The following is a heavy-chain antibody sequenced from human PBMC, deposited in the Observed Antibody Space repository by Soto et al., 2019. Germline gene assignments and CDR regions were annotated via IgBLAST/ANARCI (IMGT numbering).Heavy chain of an antibody. D-gene: IGHD3-9*01. CDR3: ARAPREDILTGYVYYYYYMDV. CDR1: GYTFTSYD. V-gene: IGHV1-8*01. Sequence: SVKVSCKASGYTFTSYDINWVRQATGQGLEWMGWMNPNSGNTGYAQKFQGRVTMTRNTSISTAYMELSSLRSEDTAVYYCARAPREDILTGYVYYYYYMDVWGKGTTVTVSS. CDR2: MNPNSGNT. J-gene: IGHJ6*03.